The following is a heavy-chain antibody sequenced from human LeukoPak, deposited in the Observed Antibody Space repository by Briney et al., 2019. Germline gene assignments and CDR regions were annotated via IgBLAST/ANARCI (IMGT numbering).Heavy chain of an antibody. Sequence: ASVKVSCKASGYTFTGYYMHWVRQAPGQRLEWMGWINPNSGGTNYAQKFQGRVTMTRDTSISTAYMELSRLRSDDTAVYYCARVTLWFGPIDYWGQGTLVTVSS. CDR2: INPNSGGT. D-gene: IGHD3-10*01. CDR3: ARVTLWFGPIDY. J-gene: IGHJ4*02. CDR1: GYTFTGYY. V-gene: IGHV1-2*02.